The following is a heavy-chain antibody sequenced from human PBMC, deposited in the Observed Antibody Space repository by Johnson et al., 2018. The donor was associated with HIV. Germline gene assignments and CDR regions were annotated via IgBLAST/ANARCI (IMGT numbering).Heavy chain of an antibody. CDR3: AKPPSMGADAFDI. V-gene: IGHV3-30-3*02. CDR1: GFTFSSYT. CDR2: ISYDGSNK. J-gene: IGHJ3*02. Sequence: QVQLVESGGGVVQPGRSLRLSCAASGFTFSSYTMHWVRQAPGKGLEWVAVISYDGSNKYYADSVKGRFNISRDNSKNTLYLQMNSLRAEDAAVYYCAKPPSMGADAFDIWGQGTMGTVSS. D-gene: IGHD3-16*01.